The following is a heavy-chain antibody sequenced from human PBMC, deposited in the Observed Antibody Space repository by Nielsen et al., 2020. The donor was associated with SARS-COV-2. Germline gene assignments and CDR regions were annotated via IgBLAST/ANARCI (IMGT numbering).Heavy chain of an antibody. V-gene: IGHV1-18*01. CDR3: ARDSPYGWGNVHYLYGMDV. D-gene: IGHD3-10*01. CDR2: TSAYNGKT. J-gene: IGHJ6*02. Sequence: WVRQAPGQGLEWMGWTSAYNGKTNYAQNFQGRVTMTTDRFTSTAYMELRSLSPDDTAVYYCARDSPYGWGNVHYLYGMDVWGQGTTVTVSS.